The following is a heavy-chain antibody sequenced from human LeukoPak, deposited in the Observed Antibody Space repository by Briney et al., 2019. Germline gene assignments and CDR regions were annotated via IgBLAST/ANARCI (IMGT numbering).Heavy chain of an antibody. V-gene: IGHV3-23*01. CDR3: AKDTNLTPDY. CDR1: GFTFSTYA. J-gene: IGHJ4*02. Sequence: GGSLRLSCAASGFTFSTYAMSWVRQAPGKGLEWVSTISSSGGSTYYADSVKGRFTVSRDNSKNTLSLQMNTLRAEDTAVYYCAKDTNLTPDYWGQGTLVTVSS. CDR2: ISSSGGST.